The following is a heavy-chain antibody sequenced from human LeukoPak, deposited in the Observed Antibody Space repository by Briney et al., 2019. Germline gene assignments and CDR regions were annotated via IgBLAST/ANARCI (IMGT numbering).Heavy chain of an antibody. CDR2: IYYSGST. CDR3: ARQSGIIGTTDWFDP. D-gene: IGHD1-7*01. J-gene: IGHJ5*02. Sequence: SETLSLTCTVSGDSISSYYWSWIRQPPGKGLEWIGYIYYSGSTNYNPSLKSRVTISVDTSKNQSSLKLSSVTAADTAVYYCARQSGIIGTTDWFDPWGQGTLVTVSS. V-gene: IGHV4-59*08. CDR1: GDSISSYY.